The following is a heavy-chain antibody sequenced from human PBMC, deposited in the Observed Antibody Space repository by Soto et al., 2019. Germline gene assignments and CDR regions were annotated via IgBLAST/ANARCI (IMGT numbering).Heavy chain of an antibody. D-gene: IGHD1-7*01. CDR1: GGSISTSSFY. Sequence: SETLSLTCTVSGGSISTSSFYWGWIRQPPGKGLEWIGSVFYSGNTNYNPSLKSRVTISVDTSKNQFSLNLSSVTAADTAVYYCARQTSPSGHVWFDPWGQGTLVTVSS. J-gene: IGHJ5*02. CDR3: ARQTSPSGHVWFDP. CDR2: VFYSGNT. V-gene: IGHV4-39*01.